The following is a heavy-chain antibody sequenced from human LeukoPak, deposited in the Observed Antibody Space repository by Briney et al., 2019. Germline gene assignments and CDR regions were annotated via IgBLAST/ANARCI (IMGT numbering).Heavy chain of an antibody. D-gene: IGHD5-18*01. CDR3: ARGLRYSYGHTRY. V-gene: IGHV4-34*01. CDR1: GGSFSGYY. J-gene: IGHJ4*02. Sequence: SETLSLTCAVYGGSFSGYYWSWIRQPPGEGLEWIGEINHSGSTNYNPSLKSRVTISVDTSKNQFSLKLSSVTAADTAVYYCARGLRYSYGHTRYWGQGTLVTVSS. CDR2: INHSGST.